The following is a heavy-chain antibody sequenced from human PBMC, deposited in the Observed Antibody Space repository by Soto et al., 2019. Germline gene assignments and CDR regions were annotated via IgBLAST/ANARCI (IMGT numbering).Heavy chain of an antibody. V-gene: IGHV3-9*01. CDR1: GFTFDDYA. CDR2: ISWNSGSI. D-gene: IGHD2-15*01. CDR3: AKDTQGGSYYYGMDV. J-gene: IGHJ6*02. Sequence: EVQLVESGGGLVQPGRSLRLSCAASGFTFDDYAMHWVRQAPGKGLEWVSGISWNSGSIGYADSVKGRFTISRDNAKNSLYLQMNSLRAEDTALYYCAKDTQGGSYYYGMDVWGQGTTVTVSS.